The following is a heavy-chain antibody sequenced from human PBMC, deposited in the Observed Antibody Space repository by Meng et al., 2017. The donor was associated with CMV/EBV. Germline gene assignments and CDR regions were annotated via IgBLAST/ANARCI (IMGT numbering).Heavy chain of an antibody. J-gene: IGHJ4*02. Sequence: GESLKISCAASGFTFSSYWMHWVRQAPGKGLVWVSRINSDGSSTSYADSVKGRFTISRDNAKNTLYLQMNSMRAEDAAVYYCAREGPYYDFWYGLLTDYWGQGTLVTVSS. V-gene: IGHV3-74*01. CDR1: GFTFSSYW. CDR2: INSDGSST. D-gene: IGHD3-3*01. CDR3: AREGPYYDFWYGLLTDY.